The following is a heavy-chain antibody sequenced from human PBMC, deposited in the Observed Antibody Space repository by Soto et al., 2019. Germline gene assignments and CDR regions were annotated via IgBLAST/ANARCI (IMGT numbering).Heavy chain of an antibody. Sequence: EVHLVESGGGVIQPGGSLRLSCAASGLYVGSSYMSWVRQAAGKGLEWISYISGGGETYYSNSVKGRFTISKDNSKNTLFLQMHSVRAEDTAVYYCARDGDGGWGNWGRGVQVTVTS. J-gene: IGHJ4*02. CDR3: ARDGDGGWGN. CDR2: ISGGGET. D-gene: IGHD7-27*01. CDR1: GLYVGSSY. V-gene: IGHV3-53*01.